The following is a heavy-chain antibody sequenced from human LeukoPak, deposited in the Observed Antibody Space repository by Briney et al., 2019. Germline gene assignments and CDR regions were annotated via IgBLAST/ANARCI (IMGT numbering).Heavy chain of an antibody. V-gene: IGHV3-53*01. J-gene: IGHJ4*02. CDR3: ARGPSGYSYGGYDY. CDR2: IYSGGNT. D-gene: IGHD5-18*01. CDR1: GFTLSSNY. Sequence: PGGSLRLSCAASGFTLSSNYMSWVRQAPGKGLEWVSVIYSGGNTYYADSVKGRFTISRDNSKNTLYLQMNSLRVEDTAVYYCARGPSGYSYGGYDYWGQGTLVTVSS.